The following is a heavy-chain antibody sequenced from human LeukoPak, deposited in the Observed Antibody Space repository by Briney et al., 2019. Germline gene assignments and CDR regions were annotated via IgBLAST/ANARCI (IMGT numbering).Heavy chain of an antibody. Sequence: GGSLRLSCAASGFAFSDYSMNWVRQAPGKGLEWVSSISSSGTYIYYADSVKGRFTISRDNAKNSLYLQMNSLRAEDTAVYYCARASEMVRGGMDVWGQGTTVTVSS. V-gene: IGHV3-21*01. CDR3: ARASEMVRGGMDV. D-gene: IGHD5-24*01. CDR2: ISSSGTYI. CDR1: GFAFSDYS. J-gene: IGHJ6*02.